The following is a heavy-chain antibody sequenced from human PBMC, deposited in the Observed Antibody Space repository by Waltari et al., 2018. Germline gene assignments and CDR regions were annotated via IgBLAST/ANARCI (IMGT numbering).Heavy chain of an antibody. V-gene: IGHV3-74*01. CDR2: INRDGSSI. D-gene: IGHD5-18*01. CDR1: GFRFSDYW. CDR3: ARKGGRGYTYGPFYYDS. J-gene: IGHJ4*02. Sequence: EVQLVEAGGDIVQPGGSLRLSCAASGFRFSDYWMPGVRQVPGKGLVVVSRINRDGSSISYSDSVKGRFTISRDNSKNMLYLQLNSLRAEDTAVYYCARKGGRGYTYGPFYYDSWGQGTLVTVSS.